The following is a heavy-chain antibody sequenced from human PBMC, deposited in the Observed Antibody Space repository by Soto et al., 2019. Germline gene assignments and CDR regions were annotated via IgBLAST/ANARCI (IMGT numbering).Heavy chain of an antibody. V-gene: IGHV4-30-2*01. CDR2: IYQSGST. CDR1: GGPITSGAYS. J-gene: IGHJ5*02. Sequence: SETLSLTCTVSGGPITSGAYSWSWIRQPPGKGLEWIGFIYQSGSTHYNPSLKSRVTISVDRSKNQFSLQLTSLTAADTAVYYCARVAPAQTKNNWFDPWGQGTLVTVSS. CDR3: ARVAPAQTKNNWFDP.